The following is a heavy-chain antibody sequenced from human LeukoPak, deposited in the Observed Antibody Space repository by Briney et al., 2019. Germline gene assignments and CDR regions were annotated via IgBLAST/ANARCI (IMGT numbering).Heavy chain of an antibody. CDR3: ARRLRQNLFDP. J-gene: IGHJ5*02. D-gene: IGHD4-17*01. Sequence: LETLSLTCTVSGVSISSDYWSWIRLPPGKGLEWIGYIYYSGSSNYNPSLKSRVTMSVDTSKNQFSLKLTSVTAADTAVYYCARRLRQNLFDPWGQGTLVTVSS. CDR1: GVSISSDY. V-gene: IGHV4-59*08. CDR2: IYYSGSS.